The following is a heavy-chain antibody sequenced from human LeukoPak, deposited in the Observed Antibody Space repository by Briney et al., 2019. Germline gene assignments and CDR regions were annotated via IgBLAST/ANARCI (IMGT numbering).Heavy chain of an antibody. V-gene: IGHV4-4*07. J-gene: IGHJ4*02. D-gene: IGHD6-13*01. CDR3: ARFSSSWFFDY. CDR2: IYTSGST. CDR1: GGSISSHY. Sequence: SSETLSLTCTVSGGSISSHYWSWIRQPAGKGQEWIGRIYTSGSTNYNPSLKSRVTMSVDTSKNQFSLKLSSVTAADTAVYYCARFSSSWFFDYWGQGTLVTVSS.